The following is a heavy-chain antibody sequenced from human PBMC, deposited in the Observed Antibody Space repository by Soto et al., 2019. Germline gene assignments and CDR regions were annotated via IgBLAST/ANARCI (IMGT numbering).Heavy chain of an antibody. CDR1: GFTFSNYG. Sequence: LRLSCAASGFTFSNYGMHWVRQAPGQGLEWVSGISYDGSNKNYADSVKGRFTISRDNSKNTLYLQMNSLRAEDTAVYYCAKMGATQDFDYWGQGTLVTVSS. J-gene: IGHJ4*02. CDR2: ISYDGSNK. CDR3: AKMGATQDFDY. D-gene: IGHD1-26*01. V-gene: IGHV3-30*18.